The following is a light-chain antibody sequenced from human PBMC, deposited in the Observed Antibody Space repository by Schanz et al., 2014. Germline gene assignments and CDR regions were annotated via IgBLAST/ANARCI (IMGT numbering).Light chain of an antibody. J-gene: IGLJ2*01. CDR2: DVN. CDR1: SSDVGAYNY. Sequence: QSALTQPASVSGSPGQSITISCTGTSSDVGAYNYVSWYQQHPGKAPKLMIYDVNNRPSGVSHRFSGSKSGTTASLTISDLQAEDEADYYCSSFTSSSSCLFGGGTKLTVL. V-gene: IGLV2-14*03. CDR3: SSFTSSSSCL.